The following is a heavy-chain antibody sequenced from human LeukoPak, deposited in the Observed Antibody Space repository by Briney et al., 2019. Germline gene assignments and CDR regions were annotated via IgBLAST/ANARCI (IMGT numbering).Heavy chain of an antibody. D-gene: IGHD5-18*01. J-gene: IGHJ5*02. CDR1: GGTFSSYA. CDR3: ARVDSYGYWGSSWFDP. V-gene: IGHV1-69*01. CDR2: IIPIFGTA. Sequence: SVKVSCKASGGTFSSYAISWVRQAPGQGLEWMGGIIPIFGTANYAQKFQGRVMITADESTSTAYMELSSLRSEDTAVYYCARVDSYGYWGSSWFDPWGQGTLVTVSS.